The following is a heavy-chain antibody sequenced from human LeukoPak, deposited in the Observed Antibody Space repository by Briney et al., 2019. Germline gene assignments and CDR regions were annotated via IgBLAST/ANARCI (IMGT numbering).Heavy chain of an antibody. CDR2: ISGSGGST. D-gene: IGHD1-1*01. Sequence: PGGSLGLSCAASGFTFSSYAMSWVRQAPGKGLEWVSAISGSGGSTYYADSVKGRFTISRDNSKNTLFLQMNSLRAEDTAVYYCAKVVNWSIDYWGQGTLVTVSS. CDR3: AKVVNWSIDY. CDR1: GFTFSSYA. V-gene: IGHV3-23*01. J-gene: IGHJ4*02.